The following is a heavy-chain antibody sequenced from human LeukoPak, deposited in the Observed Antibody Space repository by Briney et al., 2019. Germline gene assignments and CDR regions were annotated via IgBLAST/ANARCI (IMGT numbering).Heavy chain of an antibody. CDR2: IYYSGST. Sequence: SETLSLTCTVSGGSISSGDYYWSWIRQPPGKGLEWIGYIYYSGSTYYNPSLKSRVTISVDTSKNQFSLKLSSVTAADTAVYYCARGSNYYGSGSRLYWGQGTLVTASS. V-gene: IGHV4-30-4*01. CDR3: ARGSNYYGSGSRLY. CDR1: GGSISSGDYY. D-gene: IGHD3-10*01. J-gene: IGHJ4*02.